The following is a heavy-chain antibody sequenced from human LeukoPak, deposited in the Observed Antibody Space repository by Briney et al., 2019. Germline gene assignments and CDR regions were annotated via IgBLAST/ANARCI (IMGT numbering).Heavy chain of an antibody. CDR1: VFTISTNY. J-gene: IGHJ4*02. Sequence: PGGSLRLSCAASVFTISTNYMSWVRQAPGKGLEWVSVMYTGGSTYYADSVKGRFTIYRDNARNSVYLQMNNLRVEDTAVYYCCRQDWAYWGQGTLVTVSS. D-gene: IGHD2-21*01. CDR2: MYTGGST. CDR3: CRQDWAY. V-gene: IGHV3-53*01.